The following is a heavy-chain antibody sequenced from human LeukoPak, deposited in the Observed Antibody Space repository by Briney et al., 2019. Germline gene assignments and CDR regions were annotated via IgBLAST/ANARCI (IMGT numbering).Heavy chain of an antibody. CDR3: ARAPTRNYYDSSGYYNAFDI. CDR2: IIPIFGTA. J-gene: IGHJ3*02. D-gene: IGHD3-22*01. Sequence: SVKVSCKASGGTFSSYAISWVRQAPGQGLEWMGGIIPIFGTANYAQKFQGRVTTTADESTSTAYMELSSLRSEDTAVYYCARAPTRNYYDSSGYYNAFDIWGQGTMVTVSS. CDR1: GGTFSSYA. V-gene: IGHV1-69*13.